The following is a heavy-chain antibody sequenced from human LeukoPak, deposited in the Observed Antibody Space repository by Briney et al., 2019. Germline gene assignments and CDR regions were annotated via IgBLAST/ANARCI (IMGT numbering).Heavy chain of an antibody. Sequence: PSETLSLTCAVYGGSFSGYYWSWIRQPPGKGLEWIGEINHSGSTNYNPSLKSRVTISVDTSKNQFSLKLRSVTAADTAVYYCARRLVRPFDYWGQGTLVTVSS. CDR2: INHSGST. V-gene: IGHV4-34*01. D-gene: IGHD6-6*01. CDR3: ARRLVRPFDY. J-gene: IGHJ4*02. CDR1: GGSFSGYY.